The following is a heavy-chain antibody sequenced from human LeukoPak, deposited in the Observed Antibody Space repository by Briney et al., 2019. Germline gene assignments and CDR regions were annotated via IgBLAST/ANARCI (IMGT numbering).Heavy chain of an antibody. V-gene: IGHV4-39*01. CDR2: IYYSGST. Sequence: SETLSLTCTVSGGSISSSSYYWGWIRQPPGKGLEWIGSIYYSGSTYYNPSLKSRVTISVDTSKNQFSLKLSSVTAADTAVYYCARGRLELPHWGQGTLVTVSS. D-gene: IGHD1-7*01. CDR3: ARGRLELPH. J-gene: IGHJ4*02. CDR1: GGSISSSSYY.